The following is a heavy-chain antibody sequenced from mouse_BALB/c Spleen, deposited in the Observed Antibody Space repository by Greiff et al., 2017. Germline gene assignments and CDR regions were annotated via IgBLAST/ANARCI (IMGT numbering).Heavy chain of an antibody. Sequence: QVQLKQSGAELVRPGASVTLSCKASGYTFTDYEMHWVKQTPVHGLEWIGAIDPETGGTAYNQKFKGKATLTADKSSSTAYMELRSLTSEDSAVYYCTRQGWFRGYFDVWGAGTTVTVSS. CDR2: IDPETGGT. V-gene: IGHV1-15*01. CDR3: TRQGWFRGYFDV. CDR1: GYTFTDYE. J-gene: IGHJ1*01. D-gene: IGHD2-3*01.